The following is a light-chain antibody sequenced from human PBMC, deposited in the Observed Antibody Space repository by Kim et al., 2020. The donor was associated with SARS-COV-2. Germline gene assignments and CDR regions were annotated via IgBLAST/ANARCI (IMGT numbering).Light chain of an antibody. Sequence: EIVLTQSPGTLSLSPGERATLSCRASQSVSSSYLAWYQQKPGQAPRLLIYGASSRATGIPDRFSGSGSGTDFTLTISRLEPEDFAVYYCQQYGSRVTFGQGTKVDIK. CDR2: GAS. J-gene: IGKJ1*01. V-gene: IGKV3-20*01. CDR3: QQYGSRVT. CDR1: QSVSSSY.